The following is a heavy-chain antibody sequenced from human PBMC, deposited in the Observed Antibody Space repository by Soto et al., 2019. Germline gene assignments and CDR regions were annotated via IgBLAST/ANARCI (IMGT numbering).Heavy chain of an antibody. CDR2: ISYDGSNK. CDR3: ARKAEYCSGGSCSFFDY. J-gene: IGHJ4*02. Sequence: QVQLVGSGGGVVQPGRSLRLSCAAAGFTFSSYAMHWVRQAPGKGLEWVAVISYDGSNKYYADSVKGRFTISRDNSKNTLYLQMNSLRAEDTAVYYCARKAEYCSGGSCSFFDYWGQGTLVTVSS. CDR1: GFTFSSYA. V-gene: IGHV3-30-3*01. D-gene: IGHD2-15*01.